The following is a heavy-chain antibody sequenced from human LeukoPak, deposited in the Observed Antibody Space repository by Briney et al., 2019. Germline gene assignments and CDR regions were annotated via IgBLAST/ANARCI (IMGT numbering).Heavy chain of an antibody. CDR1: RFTFSSYA. J-gene: IGHJ4*02. CDR2: ISYDGSNK. Sequence: PGGSLRLSCAASRFTFSSYAMHWVRQAPGKGLEWVAVISYDGSNKYYADSVKGRFTISRDNSKNTLYLQMNSLRAEDTAVYYCARDLRYYDSSGYSASDYWGQGTLVTVSA. V-gene: IGHV3-30*04. CDR3: ARDLRYYDSSGYSASDY. D-gene: IGHD3-22*01.